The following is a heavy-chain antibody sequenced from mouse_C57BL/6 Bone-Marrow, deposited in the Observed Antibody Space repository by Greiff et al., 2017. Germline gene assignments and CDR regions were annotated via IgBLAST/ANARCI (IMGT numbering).Heavy chain of an antibody. CDR2: INPNNGGT. J-gene: IGHJ2*01. D-gene: IGHD1-1*01. CDR3: ARGGSSYYGDY. Sequence: EVQLVESGPELVKPGASVKIPCKASGYTFTDYNMDWVKQSHGKSLEWIGDINPNNGGTIYNQKFKGKATLTVDKSSSTAYMELRSLTSEDTAVYYCARGGSSYYGDYWGQGTTLTVSS. CDR1: GYTFTDYN. V-gene: IGHV1-18*01.